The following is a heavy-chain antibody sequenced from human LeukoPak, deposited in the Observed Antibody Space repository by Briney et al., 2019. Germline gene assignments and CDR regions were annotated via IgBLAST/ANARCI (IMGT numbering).Heavy chain of an antibody. CDR1: GGSISSSSYY. D-gene: IGHD6-25*01. Sequence: SETLSLTCTVSGGSISSSSYYWGWIRQPPGKGLEWIGSIYYSGSTYYNPSLKSRVTISVDTSKNQFSLKLSSVTAADTAVYYCARQGKRALAAFFDYWGQGTLVTVSS. V-gene: IGHV4-39*01. J-gene: IGHJ4*02. CDR3: ARQGKRALAAFFDY. CDR2: IYYSGST.